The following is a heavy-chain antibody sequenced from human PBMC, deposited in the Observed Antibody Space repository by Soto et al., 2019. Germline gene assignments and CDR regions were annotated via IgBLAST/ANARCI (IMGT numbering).Heavy chain of an antibody. CDR3: ARDYYDSSGYSLFWFDF. Sequence: SQTLSLTCAISGDSVSSNSAAWNWIRQSPSRGLEWLGRTYYRSKWYNDYAVSVKSRITINPDTSKNQFSLQLNSVTPEDTAVYYCARDYYDSSGYSLFWFDFWGQGTLVTVSS. J-gene: IGHJ5*01. D-gene: IGHD3-22*01. CDR2: TYYRSKWYN. CDR1: GDSVSSNSAA. V-gene: IGHV6-1*01.